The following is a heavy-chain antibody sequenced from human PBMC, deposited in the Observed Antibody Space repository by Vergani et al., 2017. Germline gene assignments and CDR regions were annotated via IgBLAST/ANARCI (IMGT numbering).Heavy chain of an antibody. CDR3: ARAPPRGVGDDY. D-gene: IGHD2-15*01. V-gene: IGHV4-59*12. CDR1: GGSISSYY. J-gene: IGHJ4*02. CDR2: IYYSGIT. Sequence: QVQLQESGPGLVKPSETLSLTCTVSGGSISSYYWSWIRQPPGKGLEWIGYIYYSGITNYNPSLKSRVTISVDTSKNQFSLKLSSVTAADTAVYYCARAPPRGVGDDYWDQGTLVTVAS.